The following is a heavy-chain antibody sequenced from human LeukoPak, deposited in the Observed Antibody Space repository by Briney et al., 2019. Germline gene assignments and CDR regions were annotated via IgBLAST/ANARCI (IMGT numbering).Heavy chain of an antibody. V-gene: IGHV4-39*01. CDR3: ARHGGSGMGADYFDY. CDR2: IYYSGST. D-gene: IGHD1-26*01. CDR1: GGSISSGSYY. J-gene: IGHJ4*02. Sequence: PSETLSLTCTVSGGSISSGSYYWSWIRQPPGKGLEWIGSIYYSGSTYYNPFLKSRVTISVDTSKNQFSLKLSSVTAADTAVYYCARHGGSGMGADYFDYWGQGTLVTVSS.